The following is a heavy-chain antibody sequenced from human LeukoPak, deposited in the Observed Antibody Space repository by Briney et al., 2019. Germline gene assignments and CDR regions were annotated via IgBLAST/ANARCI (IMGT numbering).Heavy chain of an antibody. V-gene: IGHV3-48*01. J-gene: IGHJ4*02. CDR1: GFTFSTYS. CDR2: ISASSGTI. CDR3: ARDRHLDY. Sequence: GGSLRLSCAASGFTFSTYSMNWVRQAPGKGLEWVSYISASSGTIYYADSVKGRFTISRDNAKNSLYLQMNSLRAEDTAMYYCARDRHLDYWGQGTLVTVSS.